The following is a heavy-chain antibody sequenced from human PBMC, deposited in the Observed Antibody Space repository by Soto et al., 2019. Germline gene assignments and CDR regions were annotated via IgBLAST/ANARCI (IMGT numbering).Heavy chain of an antibody. J-gene: IGHJ3*02. D-gene: IGHD2-2*01. Sequence: PGESRKISCKGSGYSFTSYWISWVRQMPGTGLEWMGRIDPSDSYTNYRPSFTGLVTISADKSISISYLQSSSLKASATAMYYCASYPSIVVVPAAPLDAFYIWGQGTMVTVSS. CDR2: IDPSDSYT. CDR1: GYSFTSYW. CDR3: ASYPSIVVVPAAPLDAFYI. V-gene: IGHV5-10-1*01.